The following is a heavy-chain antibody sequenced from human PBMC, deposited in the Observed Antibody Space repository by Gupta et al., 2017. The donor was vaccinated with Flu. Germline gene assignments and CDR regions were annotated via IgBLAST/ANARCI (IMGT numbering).Heavy chain of an antibody. CDR2: IFPGDSDT. Sequence: NFPTSWIGWVRQMPGKGLEWMGIIFPGDSDTRYSPSFQGQVTISVDKSINTAYLQWNSLKASDTAIYYCARHDFYKYCMDVWGKGTTVTVSS. CDR3: ARHDFYKYCMDV. CDR1: NFPTSW. V-gene: IGHV5-51*01. J-gene: IGHJ6*03.